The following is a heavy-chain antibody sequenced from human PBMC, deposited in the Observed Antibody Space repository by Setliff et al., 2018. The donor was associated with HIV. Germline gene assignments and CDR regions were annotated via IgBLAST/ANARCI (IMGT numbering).Heavy chain of an antibody. Sequence: GGSLRLSCAASGFTFSTYSMNWVRQAPGKGLEWVSYISGSSSTIYYADSVKGRFTISRDNAKNSLYLQMNSLRAEDTAVYYCARASRGGYYDSSAYAYWGQGTQVTVSS. CDR1: GFTFSTYS. V-gene: IGHV3-48*01. CDR3: ARASRGGYYDSSAYAY. CDR2: ISGSSSTI. J-gene: IGHJ4*02. D-gene: IGHD3-22*01.